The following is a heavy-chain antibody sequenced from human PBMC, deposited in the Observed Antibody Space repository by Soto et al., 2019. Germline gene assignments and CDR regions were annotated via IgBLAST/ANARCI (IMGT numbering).Heavy chain of an antibody. J-gene: IGHJ6*02. D-gene: IGHD3-9*01. V-gene: IGHV1-8*01. CDR2: MNPNSGNT. CDR1: GYTFTSYD. Sequence: ASVKVSCKASGYTFTSYDINWVRQATGQGLEWMGWMNPNSGNTGYAQKFQGRVTMTRDTSTSTVYMELSSLRSEDTAVYYCARDPRGYFDWLIDYYYYGMDVWGQGTTVTVS. CDR3: ARDPRGYFDWLIDYYYYGMDV.